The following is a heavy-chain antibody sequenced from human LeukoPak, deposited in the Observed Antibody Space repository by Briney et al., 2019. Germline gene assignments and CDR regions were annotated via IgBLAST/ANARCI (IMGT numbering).Heavy chain of an antibody. J-gene: IGHJ4*02. D-gene: IGHD6-13*01. V-gene: IGHV1-69*04. CDR1: GGTFSTYA. CDR3: ARVPQGSSWPYYFDY. Sequence: ASVTVSCKASGGTFSTYAISWVRQAPGEGLEWVGRIVPILGTANYAQNFQGRVTITADRSTTTAYMELSSLRSEDTAVYYCARVPQGSSWPYYFDYWGQGTLVTVSS. CDR2: IVPILGTA.